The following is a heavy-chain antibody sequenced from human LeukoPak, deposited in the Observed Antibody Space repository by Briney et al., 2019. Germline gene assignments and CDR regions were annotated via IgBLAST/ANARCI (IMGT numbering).Heavy chain of an antibody. V-gene: IGHV5-51*01. J-gene: IGHJ3*02. CDR3: ARRVRGTTSRAFDI. D-gene: IGHD1-26*01. CDR2: IYPGDSDT. Sequence: GESLKISCKGSGYSFTSYWIGWVRQMPGKGLEYMGIIYPGDSDTRYSPSFQGQVTISADKSISTAYLQWSSLKAADTAMYYCARRVRGTTSRAFDIWGQGTMVSVSS. CDR1: GYSFTSYW.